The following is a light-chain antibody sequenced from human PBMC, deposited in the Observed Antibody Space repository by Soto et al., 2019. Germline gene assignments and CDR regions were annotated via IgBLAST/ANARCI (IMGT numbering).Light chain of an antibody. CDR2: DVS. V-gene: IGLV2-14*01. J-gene: IGLJ1*01. Sequence: QSVLTQPASVSGSPGQSITISCTGTSSDVGGYKYVSWYQQHPGKAPKLMIYDVSNRLSGVSNRFSGSKSGNTASLTISGLQAEDEADYYCSSYTSDSTLVFGTGTKVTVL. CDR3: SSYTSDSTLV. CDR1: SSDVGGYKY.